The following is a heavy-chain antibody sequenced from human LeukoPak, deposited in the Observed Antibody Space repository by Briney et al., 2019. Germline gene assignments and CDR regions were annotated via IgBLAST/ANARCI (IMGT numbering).Heavy chain of an antibody. CDR1: GFTFDDYG. Sequence: GGSLRLSCAASGFTFDDYGMSWVRQAPGKGLEWVSGINWNGGSTGYADPVKGRFTISRDNAKNSLYMQMNSLRAEDTALYYCARDNSYGYDYWGQGILVTVSS. CDR3: ARDNSYGYDY. J-gene: IGHJ4*02. D-gene: IGHD5-18*01. V-gene: IGHV3-20*04. CDR2: INWNGGST.